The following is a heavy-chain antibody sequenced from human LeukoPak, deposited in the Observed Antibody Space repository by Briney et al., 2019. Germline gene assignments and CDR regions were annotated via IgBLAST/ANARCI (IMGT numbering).Heavy chain of an antibody. V-gene: IGHV3-7*03. CDR1: GFTFSSHG. CDR2: IREDGSLQ. CDR3: TRVSGAYDVSDY. J-gene: IGHJ4*02. Sequence: GGSLRLSCAASGFTFSSHGMSWVRQAPGKGLEWVANIREDGSLQYYVDSVEGRFTISRDNARKSVFLQMNTLRVDDTAVYYCTRVSGAYDVSDYWGQGALVTVSS. D-gene: IGHD3-3*01.